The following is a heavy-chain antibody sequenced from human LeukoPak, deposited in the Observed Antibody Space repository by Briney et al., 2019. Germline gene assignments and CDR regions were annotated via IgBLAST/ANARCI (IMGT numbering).Heavy chain of an antibody. CDR3: ARRLKSPGLRVDY. Sequence: SETLSLTCTVSGGSISSSSYYWGWIRQPPGKGLEWIGEINHSGSTNYNPSLKSRVTISVDTSKNQFSLKLSSVTAADTAVYYCARRLKSPGLRVDYWGQGTLVTVSS. J-gene: IGHJ4*02. D-gene: IGHD5-12*01. CDR1: GGSISSSSYY. CDR2: INHSGST. V-gene: IGHV4-39*07.